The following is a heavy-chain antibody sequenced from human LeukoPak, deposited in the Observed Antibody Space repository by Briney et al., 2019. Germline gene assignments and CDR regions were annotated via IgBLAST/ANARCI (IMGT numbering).Heavy chain of an antibody. Sequence: SETLSLTCAVYGGSFSTYYWSWIRQSPGKGLEWIAEINHRGDTNYNPSVKSRVTISVGTSKNQFSLKVNSLTAADTAVYYCARGATISETGYFDYWGQGTLVTVSS. J-gene: IGHJ4*03. D-gene: IGHD1-1*01. CDR2: INHRGDT. CDR1: GGSFSTYY. CDR3: ARGATISETGYFDY. V-gene: IGHV4-34*01.